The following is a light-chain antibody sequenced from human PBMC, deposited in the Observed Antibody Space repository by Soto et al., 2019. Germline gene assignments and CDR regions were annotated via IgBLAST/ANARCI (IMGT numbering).Light chain of an antibody. V-gene: IGKV1-5*01. CDR3: QHYNGHSTWS. CDR1: QSVTKW. Sequence: DIQMTQSPSTPSAYVGDRVTITCRASQSVTKWVAWYQQRPGQAPKILIWDASSLQRGVPSRFSGSGYGTEFTLSISSLQPDDFATYYCQHYNGHSTWSFGQGTKVDIK. J-gene: IGKJ1*01. CDR2: DAS.